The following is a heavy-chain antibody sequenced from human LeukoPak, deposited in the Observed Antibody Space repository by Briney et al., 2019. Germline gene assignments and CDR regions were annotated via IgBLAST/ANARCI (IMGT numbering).Heavy chain of an antibody. CDR3: AREYSASEH. J-gene: IGHJ4*02. Sequence: GASVKVSCKASGYTFVGYYLHWVRQAPGQRLKWMAWIDPYTGNTQYAQKFQGRITVTRDTSVSTTYLELSWLTSDDTARYYCAREYSASEHWGQGTLVTVSS. D-gene: IGHD5-12*01. CDR2: IDPYTGNT. CDR1: GYTFVGYY. V-gene: IGHV1-2*02.